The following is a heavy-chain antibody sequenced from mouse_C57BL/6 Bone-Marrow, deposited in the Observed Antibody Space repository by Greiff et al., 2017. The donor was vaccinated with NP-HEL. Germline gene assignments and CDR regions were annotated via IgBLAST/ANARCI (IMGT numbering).Heavy chain of an antibody. J-gene: IGHJ4*01. Sequence: VQLQQSGAELVRPGTSVKMSCKASGYTFTNYWIGWAKQRPGHGLEWLGDIYPGGGYTNYNEKFKGKATLTADKSSSTAYMQFSSLTSEDSAIYYCARSLYGSSYDYAMDYWGQGTSVTVSS. CDR3: ARSLYGSSYDYAMDY. CDR1: GYTFTNYW. V-gene: IGHV1-63*01. CDR2: IYPGGGYT. D-gene: IGHD1-1*01.